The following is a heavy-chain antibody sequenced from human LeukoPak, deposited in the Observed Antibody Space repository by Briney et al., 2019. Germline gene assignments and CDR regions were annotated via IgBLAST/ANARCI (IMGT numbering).Heavy chain of an antibody. CDR2: IYYRENT. CDR1: GGSFSGYY. J-gene: IGHJ3*02. CDR3: ARRSGSDFEVRAFDI. Sequence: SETLSLTCAVYGGSFSGYYWSWIRQPPGKGLEWIGYIYYRENTKYNPFLKSRVTISVDTSKNQFSLRLSSVTAADTAVYYCARRSGSDFEVRAFDIWGQGIMVTVSS. D-gene: IGHD1-26*01. V-gene: IGHV4-59*08.